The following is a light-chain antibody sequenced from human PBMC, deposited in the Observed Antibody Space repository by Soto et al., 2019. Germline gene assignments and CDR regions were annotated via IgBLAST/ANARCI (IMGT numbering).Light chain of an antibody. CDR3: AAWDDSLNGFDV. J-gene: IGLJ1*01. CDR1: SSNIGSNT. CDR2: SNN. V-gene: IGLV1-44*01. Sequence: QSVLTQPPSASGTPGQRVTISCSGSSSNIGSNTVNWYQQLPGTAPKLLIYSNNQRPSGVPDRFSGSKSGTSASLAISGLQSEDDADYAGAAWDDSLNGFDVFGTGTKVTVL.